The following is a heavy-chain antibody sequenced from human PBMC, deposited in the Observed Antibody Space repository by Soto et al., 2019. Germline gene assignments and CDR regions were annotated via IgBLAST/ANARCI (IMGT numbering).Heavy chain of an antibody. D-gene: IGHD4-17*01. CDR3: ARGIEYGEYYFDY. V-gene: IGHV1-69*01. CDR2: IIPIFGTA. J-gene: IGHJ4*02. Sequence: QLQLVQSGAEVKKPGSSVKVSCKASGGTFRNFAVNWARQAPGQGLEWVGGIIPIFGTANYARNFQGRVTITADESTSTAYMELSSLTSDDTAVYYCARGIEYGEYYFDYWGQGTLVTVSS. CDR1: GGTFRNFA.